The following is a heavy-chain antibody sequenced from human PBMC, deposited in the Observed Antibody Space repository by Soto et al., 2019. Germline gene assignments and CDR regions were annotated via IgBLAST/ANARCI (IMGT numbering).Heavy chain of an antibody. CDR2: ISSNGGST. CDR3: ARAQRCSGGSCYYDDYYYYYYMDV. Sequence: EVQLVESGGGLVQPGGSLRLSCAASGFTFSSYAMHWVRQAPGKGLEYVSAISSNGGSTYYANSVKGRFTISRDNSKNTLYLQMGSLRAEDMAVYYCARAQRCSGGSCYYDDYYYYYYMDVWGKGTTVTVSS. V-gene: IGHV3-64*01. J-gene: IGHJ6*03. CDR1: GFTFSSYA. D-gene: IGHD2-15*01.